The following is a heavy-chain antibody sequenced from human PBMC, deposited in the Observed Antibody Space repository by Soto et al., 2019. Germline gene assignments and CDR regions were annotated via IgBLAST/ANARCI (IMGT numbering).Heavy chain of an antibody. J-gene: IGHJ2*01. V-gene: IGHV4-4*02. CDR1: GGSISSSNW. D-gene: IGHD2-2*01. Sequence: QVQLQESGPGLVKPSGTLSLTCAVSGGSISSSNWWSWVRQPPGKGLEWIGGIYHSGSTNYNPSLKSRVTLSVDKSKNQFSMKLSPVTAADTAVYYCARLVAVLGWYYDLWGRGTLVTVSS. CDR3: ARLVAVLGWYYDL. CDR2: IYHSGST.